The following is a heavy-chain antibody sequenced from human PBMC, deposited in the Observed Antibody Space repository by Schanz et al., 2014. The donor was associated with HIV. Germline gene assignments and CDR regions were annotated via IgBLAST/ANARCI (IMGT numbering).Heavy chain of an antibody. CDR1: GYTFSGYY. CDR3: ARDRGSISWMGRAFDI. V-gene: IGHV1-2*02. Sequence: QVHLVQSGAEVKKPGASVKVSCKASGYTFSGYYIHWVRQAPGQGLEWMGWMNPNSGVTEDAQKFQGRVTMTRDTSISTAYMEVSRLRSDDTAVYYCARDRGSISWMGRAFDIWGQGTKVTVSS. J-gene: IGHJ3*02. D-gene: IGHD2-2*01. CDR2: MNPNSGVT.